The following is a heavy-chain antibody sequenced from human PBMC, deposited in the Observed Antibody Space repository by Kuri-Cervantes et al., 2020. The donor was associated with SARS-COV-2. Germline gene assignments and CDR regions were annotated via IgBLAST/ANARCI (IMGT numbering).Heavy chain of an antibody. CDR1: GFTFNNYG. Sequence: LSLTCAASGFTFNNYGMHWVRQAPGKGLEWVAVISHDGRNKYYADSVQGRFTISRDNSKVTMYLQMSSLRPEDTAVYYCAKDRRRPITSTLQEIYYYGMDVWGQGTAVTVSS. V-gene: IGHV3-30*18. CDR2: ISHDGRNK. D-gene: IGHD1-14*01. J-gene: IGHJ6*02. CDR3: AKDRRRPITSTLQEIYYYGMDV.